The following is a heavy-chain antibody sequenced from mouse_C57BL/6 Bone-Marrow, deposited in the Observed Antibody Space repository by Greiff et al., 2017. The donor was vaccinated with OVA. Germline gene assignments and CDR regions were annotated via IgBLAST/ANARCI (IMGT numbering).Heavy chain of an antibody. CDR3: AREGNWDSFAY. V-gene: IGHV1-80*01. J-gene: IGHJ3*01. D-gene: IGHD4-1*01. CDR2: IYPGDGDT. CDR1: GYAFSSYW. Sequence: QVHVKQSGAELVKPGASVKISCKASGYAFSSYWMNWVKQRPGKGLEWIGQIYPGDGDTNYNGEFKGKATLTADKSSSTAYMQLSSLTSEDSAVYFCAREGNWDSFAYWGQGTLVTVSA.